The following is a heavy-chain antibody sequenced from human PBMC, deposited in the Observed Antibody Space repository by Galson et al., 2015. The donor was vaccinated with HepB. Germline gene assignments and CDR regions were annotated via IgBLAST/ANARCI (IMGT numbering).Heavy chain of an antibody. CDR3: AKPSDYGSGSYLNY. Sequence: SCKASGGTFSSYAISWVRQAPGQGLEWMGGIIPIFGTANYAQKFQGRVTITADESTSTAYMELSSLRSEDTAVYYCAKPSDYGSGSYLNYWGQETLVTVSS. D-gene: IGHD3-10*01. CDR1: GGTFSSYA. CDR2: IIPIFGTA. V-gene: IGHV1-69*01. J-gene: IGHJ4*02.